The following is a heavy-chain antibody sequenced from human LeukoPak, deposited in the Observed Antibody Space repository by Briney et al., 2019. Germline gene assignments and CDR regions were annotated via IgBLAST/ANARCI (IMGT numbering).Heavy chain of an antibody. CDR3: ARDPLIAVAGIYFDY. CDR1: GFTFGNNW. Sequence: AGGSLRLSWAASGFTFGNNWMNWVRQAPGKGLEWVANIKEDGSEKNYVDSVKGRFTISRDNAKNSLYLQMSSLRAEDTAVYYCARDPLIAVAGIYFDYWGQGTLVTVSS. D-gene: IGHD6-19*01. V-gene: IGHV3-7*05. J-gene: IGHJ4*02. CDR2: IKEDGSEK.